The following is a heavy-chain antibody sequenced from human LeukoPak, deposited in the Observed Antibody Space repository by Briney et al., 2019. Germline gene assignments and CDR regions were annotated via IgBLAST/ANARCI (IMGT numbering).Heavy chain of an antibody. J-gene: IGHJ4*02. CDR1: GFTFSSYW. Sequence: GGSLRLSCAASGFTFSSYWMTWVRQAPGKGLEWVANIKQDGSEEYYVDSVKGRFTISRDNAKNSLFLQMNSLRAEDTAVYYCARHVVAVGFDYWGQGTLVTVSS. D-gene: IGHD3-22*01. CDR2: IKQDGSEE. V-gene: IGHV3-7*01. CDR3: ARHVVAVGFDY.